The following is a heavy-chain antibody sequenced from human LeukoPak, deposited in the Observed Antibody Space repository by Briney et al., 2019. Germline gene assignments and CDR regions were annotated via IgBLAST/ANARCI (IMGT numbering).Heavy chain of an antibody. J-gene: IGHJ3*02. V-gene: IGHV1-18*01. CDR3: ARVYPSPDDILTGYYNGAFDI. Sequence: ASVKVSCKASGYTFTGYGISWVRQAPGQGLEWMGWISAYNGNTNYAQKLQGRVTMTTDTSTSTAYMELRSLRSDDTAVYYCARVYPSPDDILTGYYNGAFDIWGQGTMVTVSS. CDR1: GYTFTGYG. D-gene: IGHD3-9*01. CDR2: ISAYNGNT.